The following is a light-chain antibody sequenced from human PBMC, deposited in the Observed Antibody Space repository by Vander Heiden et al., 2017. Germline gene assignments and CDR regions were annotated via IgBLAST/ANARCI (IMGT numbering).Light chain of an antibody. CDR1: NIGSKS. CDR2: DDG. Sequence: SYVLTQPPSASVVPGQTARITCGGKNIGSKSVYWYQQKPGQAPVVAVYDDGDRPSGIPERFSGSNSGNTATLTIRRVEAGDEADYYCQVWDSSSNQVVFGGGTKLAVL. J-gene: IGLJ2*01. CDR3: QVWDSSSNQVV. V-gene: IGLV3-21*02.